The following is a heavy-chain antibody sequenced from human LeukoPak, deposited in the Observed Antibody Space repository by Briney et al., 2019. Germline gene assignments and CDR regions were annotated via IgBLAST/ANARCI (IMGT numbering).Heavy chain of an antibody. CDR3: ARDLAFYGSGKQNY. V-gene: IGHV3-66*01. CDR1: GFTFSNAW. CDR2: IYSGGST. J-gene: IGHJ4*02. D-gene: IGHD3-10*01. Sequence: GGSLRLSCAASGFTFSNAWMSWVRQAPGKGLEWVSVIYSGGSTYYADSVKGRFTTSRDNSKNTLYLQMNSLRAEDTAVYYCARDLAFYGSGKQNYWGQGTLVTVSS.